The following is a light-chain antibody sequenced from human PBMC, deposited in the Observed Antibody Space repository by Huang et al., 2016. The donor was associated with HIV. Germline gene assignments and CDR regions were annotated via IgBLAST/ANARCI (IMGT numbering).Light chain of an antibody. J-gene: IGKJ2*01. CDR3: HQYYNTPYT. CDR2: WAS. V-gene: IGKV4-1*01. Sequence: DIVMTQSPDSLAVSLGERATINCQSSQSVLDNSNKKNCLAWFQQKPGQPPKLLIYWASSRESGVPDRFSGSGSGTDFTLTISSLQAEDVAVYYCHQYYNTPYTFGQGTKLEIK. CDR1: QSVLDNSNKKNC.